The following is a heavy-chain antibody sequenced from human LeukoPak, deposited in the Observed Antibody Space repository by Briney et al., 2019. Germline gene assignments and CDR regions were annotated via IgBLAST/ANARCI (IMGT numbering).Heavy chain of an antibody. V-gene: IGHV1-18*04. CDR1: GYSFTDYY. CDR2: VSSYNGDT. J-gene: IGHJ5*02. Sequence: ASVKVSCKASGYSFTDYYMHWVRQAPGQGLEWMGWVSSYNGDTNYAQKFQGRVTMSTDTSTSTAYMELRSLTFDDTAIYYCAKDWHILTGRNCFDPWGQGTLVTVSS. D-gene: IGHD3-9*01. CDR3: AKDWHILTGRNCFDP.